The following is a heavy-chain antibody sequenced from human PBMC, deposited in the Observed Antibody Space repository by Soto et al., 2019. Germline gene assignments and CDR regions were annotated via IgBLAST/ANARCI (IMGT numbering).Heavy chain of an antibody. V-gene: IGHV3-33*06. J-gene: IGHJ4*02. Sequence: PGGSLRLSCAASGFTFSSYGMHWVRQAPGKGLEWVAAIWYDGSNKYYADSVKGRFTISRDNSKNTLYLQMNSLRAEDTAVYYCAKDTEYCSGGSCYYFDYWGQGTLVTVSS. CDR1: GFTFSSYG. CDR3: AKDTEYCSGGSCYYFDY. D-gene: IGHD2-15*01. CDR2: IWYDGSNK.